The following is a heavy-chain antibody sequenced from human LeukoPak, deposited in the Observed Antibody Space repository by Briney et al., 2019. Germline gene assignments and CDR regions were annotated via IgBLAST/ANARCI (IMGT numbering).Heavy chain of an antibody. CDR3: AREVAGTYCFDY. D-gene: IGHD6-19*01. J-gene: IGHJ4*02. CDR2: TYYRSNWYN. Sequence: SQTLPLTCAFSGDSVSINSAAWNWVRQSPSRGLEWLGRTYYRSNWYNDYAVSVKSRITINPDTSKNQFSLHLNSVTPEDTAVYYCAREVAGTYCFDYWGQGTLVTVSS. CDR1: GDSVSINSAA. V-gene: IGHV6-1*01.